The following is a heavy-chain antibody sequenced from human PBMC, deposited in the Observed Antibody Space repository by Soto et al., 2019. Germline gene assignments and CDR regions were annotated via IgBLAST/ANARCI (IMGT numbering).Heavy chain of an antibody. J-gene: IGHJ6*03. CDR3: ARLTGGTYLSFYYYIGV. D-gene: IGHD2-8*02. CDR2: IYYSGTT. CDR1: GGSISGYY. V-gene: IGHV4-59*01. Sequence: QVQLQESGPGLVKPSETLSLTCTVSGGSISGYYWSWIRQAPGKGLEWIGYIYYSGTTNYDPSLKSRVTMSVDTSKNQFSLKLSSVTTADTAVYYCARLTGGTYLSFYYYIGVWGKGTTVTFSS.